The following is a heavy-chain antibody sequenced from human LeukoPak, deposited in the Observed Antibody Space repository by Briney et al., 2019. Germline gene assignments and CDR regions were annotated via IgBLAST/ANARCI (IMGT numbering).Heavy chain of an antibody. D-gene: IGHD6-19*01. CDR1: GGSISSYY. V-gene: IGHV4-59*01. Sequence: KPSETLSLTCTVSGGSISSYYWSWIRQPPGKGLEWIGYIYYSGSTNYNPSLKSRVTISVDTSKNQFSLKLSSVTAADTAVYYCARKAEAGHFDYWGQGTLVTVSS. CDR3: ARKAEAGHFDY. J-gene: IGHJ4*02. CDR2: IYYSGST.